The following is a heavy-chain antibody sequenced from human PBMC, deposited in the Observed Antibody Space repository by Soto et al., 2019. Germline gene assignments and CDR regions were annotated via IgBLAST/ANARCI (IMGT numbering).Heavy chain of an antibody. CDR1: GFTFSSYA. V-gene: IGHV3-23*01. J-gene: IGHJ4*02. CDR3: AKDLSNSDVVVVVAATLLSNYFDY. Sequence: GGSLRLSCAASGFTFSSYAMSWVRQAPGKGLEWVSAISGSGGSTYYADSVKGRFTISRDNSKNTLYLQMNSLRAEDTAVYYCAKDLSNSDVVVVVAATLLSNYFDYWGQGTRVTVSS. CDR2: ISGSGGST. D-gene: IGHD2-15*01.